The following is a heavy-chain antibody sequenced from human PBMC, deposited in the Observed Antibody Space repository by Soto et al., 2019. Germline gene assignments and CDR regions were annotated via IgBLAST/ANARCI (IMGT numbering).Heavy chain of an antibody. CDR1: GFTLASYG. D-gene: IGHD3-9*01. Sequence: PWGSLRLSCTASGFTLASYGIGWCRHSAGKGRQWVSTIRGDGGQTHYTDSVKGRFSISRDNSKNTVYLQMDSLRAEDTAMYFCARDVGLDSDDFFAYWGQGTQVTVSS. CDR2: IRGDGGQT. V-gene: IGHV3-23*01. J-gene: IGHJ4*02. CDR3: ARDVGLDSDDFFAY.